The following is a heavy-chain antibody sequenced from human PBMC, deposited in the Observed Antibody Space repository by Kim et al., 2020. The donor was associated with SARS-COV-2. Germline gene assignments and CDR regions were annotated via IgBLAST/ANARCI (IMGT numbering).Heavy chain of an antibody. V-gene: IGHV4-39*01. D-gene: IGHD6-13*01. J-gene: IGHJ4*02. CDR3: ARQPAGSFSGFDY. CDR1: GASINSDDFF. CDR2: VYYDGDT. Sequence: SETLSLTCSVSGASINSDDFFWVWVRQRPGGGLVWIGNVYYDGDTRYSASLRGRASVSMDTSKNQFSLKVTSVTAADTAMYFCARQPAGSFSGFDYGGQGLVVTVSS.